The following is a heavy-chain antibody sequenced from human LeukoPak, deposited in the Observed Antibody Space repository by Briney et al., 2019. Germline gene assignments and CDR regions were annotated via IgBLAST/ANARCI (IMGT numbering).Heavy chain of an antibody. Sequence: GGSLRLSCAASGFTFSSYAMTWVRQAPGKGLEWVSYISSSGSTIYYADSVKGRFTISRDNAKNSLYLHMNSLRAGDTAVYYCARDRNTDFWSGYYTNYFDDWGQGTLVSVSS. CDR2: ISSSGSTI. CDR1: GFTFSSYA. D-gene: IGHD3-3*01. CDR3: ARDRNTDFWSGYYTNYFDD. V-gene: IGHV3-48*04. J-gene: IGHJ4*02.